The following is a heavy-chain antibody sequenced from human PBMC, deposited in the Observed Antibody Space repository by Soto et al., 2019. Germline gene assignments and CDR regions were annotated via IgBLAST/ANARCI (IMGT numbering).Heavy chain of an antibody. CDR1: GYPFNKYI. CDR3: ARAANCSSSTGCYSQWFAP. Sequence: ASVKVSCKASGYPFNKYIMHWVRQAPGQSLEWMGWINTDSGNTRYSQKFQGRVTIARDTSASTVYMGLSSLRSDDTAVYYCARAANCSSSTGCYSQWFAPWGQGTQVTVSS. CDR2: INTDSGNT. J-gene: IGHJ5*02. D-gene: IGHD2-2*02. V-gene: IGHV1-3*04.